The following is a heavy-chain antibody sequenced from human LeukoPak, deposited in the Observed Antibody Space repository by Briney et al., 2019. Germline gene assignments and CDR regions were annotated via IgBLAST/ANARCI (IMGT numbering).Heavy chain of an antibody. V-gene: IGHV4-59*01. Sequence: PSETLSLTCAVSGGSISTYYWSWIRQPPGKGLEWIGYIYYSGSTNYNPSLKSRVTMSVDTSKNQFSLKLTSATAADTAVYYCAGGYRYYVDYWGQGILVPVSS. D-gene: IGHD3-10*01. CDR3: AGGYRYYVDY. J-gene: IGHJ4*02. CDR1: GGSISTYY. CDR2: IYYSGST.